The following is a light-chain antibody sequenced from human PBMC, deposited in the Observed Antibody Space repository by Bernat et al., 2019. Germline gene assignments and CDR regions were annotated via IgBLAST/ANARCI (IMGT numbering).Light chain of an antibody. CDR2: TYS. CDR1: NSNIGAIFD. V-gene: IGLV1-40*01. CDR3: QCYDSSMDAWV. Sequence: QSILTQPPSVSGAPGQRVTISCTGNNSNIGAIFDLHWFHKSTGRAPRLLIYTYSNQPSGFPDRFSDSLSALSAFLTITGLQTDDEADYYCQCYDSSMDAWVFGGGTRLTVL. J-gene: IGLJ3*02.